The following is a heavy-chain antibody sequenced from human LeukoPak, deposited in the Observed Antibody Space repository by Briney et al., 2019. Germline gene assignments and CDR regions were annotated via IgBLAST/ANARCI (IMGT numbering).Heavy chain of an antibody. CDR2: VYYSGST. CDR3: ARLSRIASAGAYSYHSMDA. V-gene: IGHV4-59*13. D-gene: IGHD6-13*01. Sequence: SETLSLTCTVSGGSINSYYWSWTRQPPGKGLEWIGDVYYSGSTNYNPSLKSRVTISLDTSNNEVSLKLSSVTAADTAVFYCARLSRIASAGAYSYHSMDAWGQGTTVTVSS. CDR1: GGSINSYY. J-gene: IGHJ6*02.